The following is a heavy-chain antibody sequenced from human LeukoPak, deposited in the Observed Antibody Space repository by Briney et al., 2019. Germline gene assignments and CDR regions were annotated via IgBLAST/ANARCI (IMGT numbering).Heavy chain of an antibody. CDR1: GYTFTGYY. J-gene: IGHJ4*02. CDR3: ARGGVGATTRSYFDY. D-gene: IGHD1-26*01. Sequence: GASVKVSCKASGYTFTGYYMHWVRQAPGQGLEWMGWINPNSGGTNYAQKFQGRVTMTRDTSISTAYMELSRLRSDDTAVYYCARGGVGATTRSYFDYWGQGTLVTVSS. CDR2: INPNSGGT. V-gene: IGHV1-2*02.